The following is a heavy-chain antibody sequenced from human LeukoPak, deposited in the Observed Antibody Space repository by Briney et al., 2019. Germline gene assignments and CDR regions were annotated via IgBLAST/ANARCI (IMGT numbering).Heavy chain of an antibody. J-gene: IGHJ1*01. CDR3: ARLAAVVVPAAHPEYFQH. CDR1: GYSFTSYW. V-gene: IGHV5-51*01. Sequence: GESLKISCKGSGYSFTSYWIGWVRQVPGKGLEWMGIIYPGDSDTRYSPSFQGQVTISADKSISTAYLQWSSLKASDTAMYYCARLAAVVVPAAHPEYFQHWGQGTLVTVSS. D-gene: IGHD2-2*01. CDR2: IYPGDSDT.